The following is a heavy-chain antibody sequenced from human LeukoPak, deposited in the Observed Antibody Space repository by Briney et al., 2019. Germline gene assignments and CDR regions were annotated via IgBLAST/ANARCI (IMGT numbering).Heavy chain of an antibody. Sequence: GGSLRLSCAASGFVFSSNWMSWVRLAPGKGLEWVANIKEDGTETYYVDSVKGRFTISRDNAKNSLYLQMNSLRVEDTAVYYCAKEGRSLQTYWGQGTLVTVSS. D-gene: IGHD5-24*01. V-gene: IGHV3-7*03. CDR2: IKEDGTET. J-gene: IGHJ4*02. CDR1: GFVFSSNW. CDR3: AKEGRSLQTY.